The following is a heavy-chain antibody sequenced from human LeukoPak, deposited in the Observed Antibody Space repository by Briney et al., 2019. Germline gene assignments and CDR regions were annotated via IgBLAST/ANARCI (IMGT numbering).Heavy chain of an antibody. J-gene: IGHJ3*02. CDR1: GFTFSSYW. D-gene: IGHD6-6*01. CDR3: ARDEIAARPGGAFDI. V-gene: IGHV3-7*01. CDR2: IKQDGSEK. Sequence: GGSLRLSCAASGFTFSSYWMSWVRQAPGKGLEWVANIKQDGSEKYYVDSVKGRFTISRDNAKNSLYLQMNSLRAEDTAVYYCARDEIAARPGGAFDIWGQGTMVTVSS.